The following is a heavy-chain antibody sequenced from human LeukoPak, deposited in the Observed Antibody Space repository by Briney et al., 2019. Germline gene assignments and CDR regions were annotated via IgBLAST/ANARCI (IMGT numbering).Heavy chain of an antibody. J-gene: IGHJ4*02. CDR1: GGSISSDY. CDR2: IYYSGTT. CDR3: ARGGKWLQIDY. Sequence: SETLSLTCTVSGGSISSDYWSWIRQPPGKGLEWIGYIYYSGTTNYNPSLKSRVTISADTSKNQFSLKLTSVTAADTAVYFCARGGKWLQIDYWGQGTLVTVSS. V-gene: IGHV4-59*01. D-gene: IGHD5-24*01.